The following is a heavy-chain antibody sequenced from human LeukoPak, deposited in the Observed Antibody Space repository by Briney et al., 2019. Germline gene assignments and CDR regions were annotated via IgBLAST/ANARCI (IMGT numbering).Heavy chain of an antibody. V-gene: IGHV1-69*05. J-gene: IGHJ5*02. CDR3: ARGTDYYDSSGQT. CDR2: IIPIFGTA. D-gene: IGHD3-22*01. Sequence: GASVKVSCKASGGTFSSYAISWVRQAPGQGLEWMGGIIPIFGTANYAQKFQGRVTITTDESTSTAYMELSSLRSEDTAVYYCARGTDYYDSSGQTWGQGTLVTVSS. CDR1: GGTFSSYA.